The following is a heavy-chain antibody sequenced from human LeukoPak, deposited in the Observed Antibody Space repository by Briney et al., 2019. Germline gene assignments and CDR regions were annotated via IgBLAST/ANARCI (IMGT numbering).Heavy chain of an antibody. CDR3: ARDAMVRGVITTYYYGMDV. J-gene: IGHJ6*02. Sequence: GGSLRLSCAASGFTFSDYYMSWIRQAPGKGLEWVSYISSSSYTNYADSVKGRFTISRDNAKNSLYLQMNSLRAEDTAVYYCARDAMVRGVITTYYYGMDVWGQGTTVTVSS. V-gene: IGHV3-11*05. CDR2: ISSSSYT. CDR1: GFTFSDYY. D-gene: IGHD3-10*01.